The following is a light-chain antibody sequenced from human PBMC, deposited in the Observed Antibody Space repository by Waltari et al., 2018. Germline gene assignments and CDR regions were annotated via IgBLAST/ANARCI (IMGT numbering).Light chain of an antibody. V-gene: IGKV4-1*01. J-gene: IGKJ1*01. Sequence: DVVMTQSPDSLAVSLGERATINCKSSQSLLYTSNNKNYLAWYQQKPGQPPKILIYWASIRESGVPDRFSGGGSGTDFTLTISCLQAEDVESNFCLQYLHTPRTFGQGTKVEIK. CDR2: WAS. CDR3: LQYLHTPRT. CDR1: QSLLYTSNNKNY.